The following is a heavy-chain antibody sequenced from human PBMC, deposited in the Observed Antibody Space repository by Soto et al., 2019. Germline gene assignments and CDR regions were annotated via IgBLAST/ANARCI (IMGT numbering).Heavy chain of an antibody. CDR1: GFTFSSYG. Sequence: GGSLRLSCAASGFTFSSYGMHWVRQAPGKGLEWVAVISYDGSNKYYADSVKGRFTISRDNSKNTLYLQMNSLRAEDTAVYYCAKVFYYDSSGLYYFDYWGQGTLVTVSS. D-gene: IGHD3-22*01. CDR2: ISYDGSNK. V-gene: IGHV3-30*18. J-gene: IGHJ4*02. CDR3: AKVFYYDSSGLYYFDY.